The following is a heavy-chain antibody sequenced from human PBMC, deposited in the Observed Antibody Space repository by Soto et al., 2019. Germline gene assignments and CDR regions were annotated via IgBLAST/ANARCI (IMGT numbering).Heavy chain of an antibody. CDR2: IIPIFGTP. CDR1: GGGFNSYS. V-gene: IGHV1-69*06. J-gene: IGHJ5*02. D-gene: IGHD6-25*01. CDR3: ARGGPVIIPAATNWFDP. Sequence: QVQLVQSGAEVKKPGSSVKVSCKSSGGGFNSYSISWVRQAPGQGLEWMGVIIPIFGTPTYAQKFQGRVTITADKSTSTADMEVSRLTSEDTAVYYCARGGPVIIPAATNWFDPWGQGTLVTVSS.